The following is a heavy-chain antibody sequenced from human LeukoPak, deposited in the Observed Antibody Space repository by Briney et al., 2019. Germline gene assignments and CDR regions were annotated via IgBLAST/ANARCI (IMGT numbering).Heavy chain of an antibody. Sequence: GGSLRLSCAASGFTFSDYYMSWIRQAPGKGLEWVSYISSSGSTTYYADSVKGRFTISRDNSKNTLYLEVISLTAEDTAVYYCAKDDAWLRFGEWSQGTLVTVSS. V-gene: IGHV3-11*01. D-gene: IGHD3-10*01. CDR2: ISSSGSTT. CDR3: AKDDAWLRFGE. CDR1: GFTFSDYY. J-gene: IGHJ4*02.